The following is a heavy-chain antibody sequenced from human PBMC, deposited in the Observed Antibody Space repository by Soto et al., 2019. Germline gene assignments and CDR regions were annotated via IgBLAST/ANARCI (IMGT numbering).Heavy chain of an antibody. CDR1: GFSLTTARMG. Sequence: PTLVNPPETLTLTCTVSGFSLTTARMGVSWIRQPPGKALEWLAHISSNDEKSYSTSLISRLTISKDTSKSQVVLIMTNMDPVDTATHHCEPTVVTPSSAFDSWGQGTMGTVS. J-gene: IGHJ3*02. V-gene: IGHV2-26*01. CDR3: EPTVVTPSSAFDS. CDR2: ISSNDEK. D-gene: IGHD2-21*02.